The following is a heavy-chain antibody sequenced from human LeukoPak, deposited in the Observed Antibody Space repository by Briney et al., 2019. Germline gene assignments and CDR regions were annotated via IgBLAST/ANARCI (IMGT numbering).Heavy chain of an antibody. V-gene: IGHV3-7*05. CDR2: KKEDGSEK. Sequence: GGAPRLSCAASGFTLSSHWKRWGRQAPGKRLGGGANKKEDGSEKYYVDSVKGRFTISRHNAKNSLYLQMNSLRAEDTAVYYCASQFWWAAVAGTALDYWGQGTLVTVSS. J-gene: IGHJ4*02. CDR3: ASQFWWAAVAGTALDY. CDR1: GFTLSSHW. D-gene: IGHD6-19*01.